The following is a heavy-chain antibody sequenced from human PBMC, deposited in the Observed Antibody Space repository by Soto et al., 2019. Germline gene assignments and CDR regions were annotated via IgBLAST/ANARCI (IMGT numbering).Heavy chain of an antibody. D-gene: IGHD1-26*01. CDR1: GYTFTSYA. J-gene: IGHJ4*02. CDR2: INAGNGNT. CDR3: AGGVGATGD. Sequence: QVQLVQSGAEVKKPGASVKVSCKASGYTFTSYAMHWVRQAPGQRLEWMGWINAGNGNTKYSQKFQGSVTITRDTTTSTAYMELISLISEDTVVYDCAGGVGATGDWGQGTLGTVCS. V-gene: IGHV1-3*01.